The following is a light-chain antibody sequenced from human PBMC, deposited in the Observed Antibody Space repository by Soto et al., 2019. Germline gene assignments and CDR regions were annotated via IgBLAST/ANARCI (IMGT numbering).Light chain of an antibody. V-gene: IGKV1-39*01. Sequence: DIQMTQSPSSLSASVWDRVTITCRASRSIGHFVSWFQQRPGKAPKVLIYTASSLSSGVPSRFSGSGSGTHFTLTLSRLQPEDFATYYCKQSYSXFLTCGGGTKV. CDR2: TAS. CDR1: RSIGHF. J-gene: IGKJ4*01. CDR3: KQSYSXFLT.